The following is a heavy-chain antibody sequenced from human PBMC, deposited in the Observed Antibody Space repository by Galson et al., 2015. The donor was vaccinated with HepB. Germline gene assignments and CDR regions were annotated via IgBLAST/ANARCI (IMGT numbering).Heavy chain of an antibody. CDR2: ISGSSNLI. CDR3: ARDRYGDNVFDY. CDR1: GFTFTAYS. J-gene: IGHJ4*02. V-gene: IGHV3-21*01. D-gene: IGHD4-17*01. Sequence: SLRLSCAASGFTFTAYSMNWVRQAPGKGLEWVSSISGSSNLIYHADSVKGRFTISRDNAQNSLDLQMNSLRAEDTAVYYCARDRYGDNVFDYWGQGTLVTASS.